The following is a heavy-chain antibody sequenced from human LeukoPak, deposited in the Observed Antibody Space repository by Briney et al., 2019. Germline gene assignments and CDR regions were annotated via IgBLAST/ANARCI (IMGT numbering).Heavy chain of an antibody. CDR1: GFTVSSNY. CDR3: ARDYCGGDCYSGPFDY. J-gene: IGHJ4*02. D-gene: IGHD2-21*02. CDR2: IYSGGST. Sequence: GGSLRLFCAASGFTVSSNYMSWVRQAPGKGLEWVSVIYSGGSTYYADSVKGRFTISRDNSKNTLYLQMRAEDTAVYYCARDYCGGDCYSGPFDYWGQGTLVTVSS. V-gene: IGHV3-66*02.